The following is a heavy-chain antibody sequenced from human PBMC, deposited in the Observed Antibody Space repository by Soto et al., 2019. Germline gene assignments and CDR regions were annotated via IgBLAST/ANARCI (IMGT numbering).Heavy chain of an antibody. Sequence: QLQLQESGPGLVKPSETLSLTCTVSGGSISSSSYYWGWIRQPPGKGLEGIGRIYYSGSTYYNPSLKSRVTISVDTSKNQFSLKLSSVTAADTAVYYCARLERPHVDTAMGLDYWGQGTLVTVSS. CDR2: IYYSGST. J-gene: IGHJ4*02. CDR3: ARLERPHVDTAMGLDY. CDR1: GGSISSSSYY. D-gene: IGHD5-18*01. V-gene: IGHV4-39*01.